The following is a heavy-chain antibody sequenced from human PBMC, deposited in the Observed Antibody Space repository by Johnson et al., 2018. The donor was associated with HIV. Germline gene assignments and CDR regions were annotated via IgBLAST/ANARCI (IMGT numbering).Heavy chain of an antibody. J-gene: IGHJ3*02. Sequence: QMLLVESGGGLVQPGGSLRLSCAASRFTFDDYAMHWVRQAPGKGLEWVAVISYDGSNKYYVDSVKGRFTISRDNSKNTLYLQMNSLRAEDTAVYYCAKTYSGSNRDAFDIWGQGTMVTVSS. CDR3: AKTYSGSNRDAFDI. V-gene: IGHV3-30*18. D-gene: IGHD1-26*01. CDR1: RFTFDDYA. CDR2: ISYDGSNK.